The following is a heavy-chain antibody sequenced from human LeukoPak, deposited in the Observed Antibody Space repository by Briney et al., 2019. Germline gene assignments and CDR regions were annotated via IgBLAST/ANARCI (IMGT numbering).Heavy chain of an antibody. V-gene: IGHV4-39*07. Sequence: SETLSLTRTVSGDSLSSSSYYWGWIRQPPRKGLEWIGNIYYSGGTYYNPSLKSRVTISVDTSKNQFSLKLSSVTAADAAVYYCARGCSAGTPLNWFDPWGQGTLVTVSP. CDR3: ARGCSAGTPLNWFDP. CDR1: GDSLSSSSYY. CDR2: IYYSGGT. D-gene: IGHD6-13*01. J-gene: IGHJ5*02.